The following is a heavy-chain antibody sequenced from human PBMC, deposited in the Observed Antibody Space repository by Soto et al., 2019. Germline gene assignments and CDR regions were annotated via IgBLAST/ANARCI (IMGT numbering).Heavy chain of an antibody. J-gene: IGHJ5*01. V-gene: IGHV4-34*01. Sequence: SETLSLTCAVYGGSFSGHSWTWMRQSPGKGLEWIGDINHSGRVNYSPSLKSRVTISLDTSKNQFSLTLSAVTAADTAMYYCSTRAYDTNGYYRFDPWGQGTLVTVSS. D-gene: IGHD3-22*01. CDR1: GGSFSGHS. CDR3: STRAYDTNGYYRFDP. CDR2: INHSGRV.